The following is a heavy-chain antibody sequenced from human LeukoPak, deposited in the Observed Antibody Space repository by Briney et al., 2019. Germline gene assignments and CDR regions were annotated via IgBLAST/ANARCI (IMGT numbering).Heavy chain of an antibody. J-gene: IGHJ5*02. CDR1: GYTFTSYD. D-gene: IGHD6-19*01. CDR2: MNPNSGNT. Sequence: ASVKVSCKASGYTFTSYDINWVRQATGQGLEWMGWMNPNSGNTGYAQKFQGRVTMARNTSISTAYMELSSLRSEDTAVYYCARGRYSSGWCWFDPWGQGTLVTVSS. CDR3: ARGRYSSGWCWFDP. V-gene: IGHV1-8*01.